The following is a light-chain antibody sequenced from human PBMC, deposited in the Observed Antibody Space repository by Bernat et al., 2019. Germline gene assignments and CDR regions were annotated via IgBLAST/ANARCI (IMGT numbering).Light chain of an antibody. CDR1: KLGSKY. J-gene: IGLJ3*02. V-gene: IGLV3-1*01. CDR2: RDD. CDR3: QAWDSSIGV. Sequence: SYDLTQPPSVSVSPGQTASITCSGDKLGSKYTCWYQQKAGQSPVVVIYRDDKRPSGIPERFSGSHSGNTATLTISGAQAMDEAEYYCQAWDSSIGVFGGGTKLTVL.